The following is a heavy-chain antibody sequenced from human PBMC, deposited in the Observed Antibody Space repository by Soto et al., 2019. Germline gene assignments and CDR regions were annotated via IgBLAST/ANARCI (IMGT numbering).Heavy chain of an antibody. CDR2: ISGTGGST. Sequence: EAQLLESGGDLVQPGGSLRLSCAVSGFPISTSAMTWVRQAPGKGLEWVSVISGTGGSTHYAASVKGRFTISRDNSKNTLYLQMNSLRAEDTAVYYCTKDRGVDMDSFGGVVVGAFDIWGQGTKVAVSS. J-gene: IGHJ3*02. CDR3: TKDRGVDMDSFGGVVVGAFDI. V-gene: IGHV3-23*01. CDR1: GFPISTSA. D-gene: IGHD3-16*02.